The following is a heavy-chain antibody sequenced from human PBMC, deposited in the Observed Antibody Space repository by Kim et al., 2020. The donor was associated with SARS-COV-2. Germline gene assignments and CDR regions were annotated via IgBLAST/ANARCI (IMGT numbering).Heavy chain of an antibody. CDR3: AIKLFGSSGYYPGYYGMDV. CDR1: GFTVSSNY. D-gene: IGHD3-22*01. CDR2: IYSGGST. V-gene: IGHV3-53*04. Sequence: GGSLRLSCAASGFTVSSNYMSWVRQAPGKGLEWVSAIYSGGSTSYADSVKGRFTISRHNTKNTPYLQMNSLRAEDTAADYCAIKLFGSSGYYPGYYGMDVWGQGTTVTVSS. J-gene: IGHJ6*02.